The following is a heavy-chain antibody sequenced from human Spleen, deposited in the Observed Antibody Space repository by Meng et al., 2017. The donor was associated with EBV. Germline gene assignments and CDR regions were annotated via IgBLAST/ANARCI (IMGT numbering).Heavy chain of an antibody. J-gene: IGHJ4*02. CDR3: ASESGRGYTPDY. CDR2: FIPMSGAP. V-gene: IGHV1-69*01. D-gene: IGHD3-10*01. CDR1: GGPFNSDA. Sequence: QGQLVESGAEVKKPGSSVKVSCKTSGGPFNSDAISWVRQAPGHGLEWIGGFIPMSGAPNYAQTFQGRVTITADESTSTHYMDLSNLRSEDTAMYYCASESGRGYTPDYWGQGTLVTVSS.